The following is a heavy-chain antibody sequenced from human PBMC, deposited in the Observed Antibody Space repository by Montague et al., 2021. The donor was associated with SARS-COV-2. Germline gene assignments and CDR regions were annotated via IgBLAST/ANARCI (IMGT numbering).Heavy chain of an antibody. CDR3: ARLWDFYGSGGYKNSWFDP. D-gene: IGHD3-10*01. J-gene: IGHJ5*02. CDR2: ISYSGST. Sequence: SETLSLTCTVSAGSISTNSYYWAWIRQPPGKGLEWIGSISYSGSTYFNPSLESRLTMSVDTSKNHFSLKLSSVTAADTAVYYCARLWDFYGSGGYKNSWFDPWGQGTRVTVSS. CDR1: AGSISTNSYY. V-gene: IGHV4-39*02.